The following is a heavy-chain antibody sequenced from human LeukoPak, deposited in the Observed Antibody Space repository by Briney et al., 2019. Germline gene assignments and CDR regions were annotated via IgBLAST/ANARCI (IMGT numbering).Heavy chain of an antibody. J-gene: IGHJ4*02. CDR3: ARAPHYDILTGFAMGFDY. D-gene: IGHD3-9*01. V-gene: IGHV3-30-3*01. CDR2: ISYDGSNK. Sequence: GGSLRLSCVASGFTFSSYAMHWVRQAPGKGLEWVAVISYDGSNKYYADSVKGRFTISRDNSKNTLYLQMNSLRAEDTAVYYCARAPHYDILTGFAMGFDYWGQGTLVTVSS. CDR1: GFTFSSYA.